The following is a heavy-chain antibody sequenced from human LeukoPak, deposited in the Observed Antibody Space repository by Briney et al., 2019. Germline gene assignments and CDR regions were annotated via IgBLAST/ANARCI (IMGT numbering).Heavy chain of an antibody. CDR3: ARDSGIGAFDI. CDR2: KT. J-gene: IGHJ3*02. CDR1: GASISSSTYY. Sequence: SETLSLTCTVSGASISSSTYYWGWIRQPPGKGVEWIVSKTYYTPSPKSQVTISVGTSKTQFSLKLSSVTAADTAVYYCARDSGIGAFDIWGQGTMVTVSS. V-gene: IGHV4-39*07. D-gene: IGHD1-26*01.